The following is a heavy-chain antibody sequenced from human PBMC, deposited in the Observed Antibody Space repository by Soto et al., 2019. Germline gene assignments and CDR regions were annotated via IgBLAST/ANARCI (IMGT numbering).Heavy chain of an antibody. CDR3: ARDYYWHYDGSGYYRSLAD. CDR1: GFTFSSYA. Sequence: GGSLRLSCAASGFTFSSYAMHWVRQAPGKGLEWVALISYDGSDKDYADSVKGRFTISRDNSRNTLFLQMNSLRAEDTAVYYCARDYYWHYDGSGYYRSLADWGQGT. J-gene: IGHJ4*02. CDR2: ISYDGSDK. V-gene: IGHV3-30-3*01. D-gene: IGHD3-22*01.